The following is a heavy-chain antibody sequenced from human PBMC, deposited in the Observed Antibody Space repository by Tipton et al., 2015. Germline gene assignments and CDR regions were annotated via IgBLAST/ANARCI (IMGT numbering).Heavy chain of an antibody. Sequence: SLRLSCAVSGFTFSSYVMSWVRQAPGKGLEWVSAISGSGGSTYCADSVKGRFTISRDNSKNTLYLQMNSLRAEDTAVYYCAEDQWPKQYYFDYWGQGTLVTVSS. D-gene: IGHD6-19*01. CDR2: ISGSGGST. CDR3: AEDQWPKQYYFDY. CDR1: GFTFSSYV. J-gene: IGHJ4*02. V-gene: IGHV3-23*01.